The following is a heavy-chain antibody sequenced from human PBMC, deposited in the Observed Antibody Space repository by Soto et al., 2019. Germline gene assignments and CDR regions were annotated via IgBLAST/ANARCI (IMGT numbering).Heavy chain of an antibody. J-gene: IGHJ5*01. V-gene: IGHV1-8*01. Sequence: ASVKVSCKASGYTFTSYDINWVRQATGQGLEWMGWMNPNSGNTGYAQKFQGRVTMTRNTSISTAYMELSSLRSEDTAVYYCARGRGFYYDFWSGHSNCFDSWGQGTLVTLSS. CDR3: ARGRGFYYDFWSGHSNCFDS. CDR2: MNPNSGNT. D-gene: IGHD3-3*01. CDR1: GYTFTSYD.